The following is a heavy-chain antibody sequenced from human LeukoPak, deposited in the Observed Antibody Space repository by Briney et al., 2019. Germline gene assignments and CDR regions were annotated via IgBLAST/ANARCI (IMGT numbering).Heavy chain of an antibody. J-gene: IGHJ4*02. Sequence: PGGSLRLSCAASGFTFSSYGMHWVRQAPGKGLEWVAVIWYDGSNKYYADSVKGRFTISRDNSKSTLYLQMNSLRAEDTAVYYCARTYSGYDSSLSYWGQGTLVTVSS. CDR1: GFTFSSYG. CDR2: IWYDGSNK. CDR3: ARTYSGYDSSLSY. D-gene: IGHD5-12*01. V-gene: IGHV3-33*01.